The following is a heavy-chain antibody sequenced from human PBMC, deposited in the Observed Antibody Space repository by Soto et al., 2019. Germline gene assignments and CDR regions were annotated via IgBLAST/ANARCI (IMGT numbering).Heavy chain of an antibody. CDR1: GGSVSSGDYY. V-gene: IGHV4-30-4*01. CDR2: IYHSGST. D-gene: IGHD4-4*01. CDR3: ARKDYSSYYYNGMDV. J-gene: IGHJ6*02. Sequence: SETLSLTCTVSGGSVSSGDYYWNWIRQSPGKGLEWIGYIYHSGSTYYNPSLKSRVTFSLDTSKNQFSLNLRSVTAADTAVYYCARKDYSSYYYNGMDVWGQGTTVTVSS.